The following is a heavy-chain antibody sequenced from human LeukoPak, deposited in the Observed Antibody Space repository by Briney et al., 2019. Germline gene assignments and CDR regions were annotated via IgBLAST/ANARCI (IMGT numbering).Heavy chain of an antibody. D-gene: IGHD3-10*01. CDR3: AKLTYGSGTYGAFDY. Sequence: GGSLRLSCAASEFPFSNYGMSWVRQAPGKGLEWVSSISTSGGSTYYADSVKGRFTISRDNSKDALYLQMNSLRAEDTAVYYCAKLTYGSGTYGAFDYWGQGTLVTVST. V-gene: IGHV3-23*01. J-gene: IGHJ4*02. CDR1: EFPFSNYG. CDR2: ISTSGGST.